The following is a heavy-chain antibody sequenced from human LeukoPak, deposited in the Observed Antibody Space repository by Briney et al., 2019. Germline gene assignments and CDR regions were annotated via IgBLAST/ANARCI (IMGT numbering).Heavy chain of an antibody. J-gene: IGHJ3*02. Sequence: SQSLSLTCTVSGGSISSGGYYWTWIRQPPGKGLEWIGYMSQSGSTYYNPSLKSRVTISVDTSKSQFSLKLSSVTAADTAVYYCAGPGGHDAFDIWGQGTMVTVSS. CDR1: GGSISSGGYY. V-gene: IGHV4-30-2*01. CDR3: AGPGGHDAFDI. CDR2: MSQSGST. D-gene: IGHD3-16*01.